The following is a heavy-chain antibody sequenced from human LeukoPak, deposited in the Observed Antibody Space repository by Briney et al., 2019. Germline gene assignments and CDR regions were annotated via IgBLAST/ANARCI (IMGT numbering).Heavy chain of an antibody. D-gene: IGHD6-19*01. CDR1: GGTFSSYA. CDR3: ARGSGGWYYFDY. J-gene: IGHJ4*02. CDR2: IIPVFGTA. V-gene: IGHV1-69*13. Sequence: SVKVSCKASGGTFSSYALSWVRQAPGQGLEWMGGIIPVFGTANYAQKFQGRVTITADESTSTAYMELTSLRSEDTAMYYCARGSGGWYYFDYWGQGTLVTVSS.